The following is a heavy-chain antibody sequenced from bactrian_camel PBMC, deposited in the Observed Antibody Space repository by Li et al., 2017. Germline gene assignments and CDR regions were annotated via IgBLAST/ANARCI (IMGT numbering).Heavy chain of an antibody. V-gene: IGHV3S67*01. D-gene: IGHD1*01. CDR3: AIGTRMRFNFAY. J-gene: IGHJ6*01. Sequence: VQLVESGGGSVQAGGSLRLSCAAPGYTFRSYCMGWIRQAPGKEREGVATIGSDGTTNYADSVAGRFTISKDNAKNTLYLQMNTLKSEDTALYYCAIGTRMRFNFAYWGQGTQVTVS. CDR1: GYTFRSYC. CDR2: IGSDGTT.